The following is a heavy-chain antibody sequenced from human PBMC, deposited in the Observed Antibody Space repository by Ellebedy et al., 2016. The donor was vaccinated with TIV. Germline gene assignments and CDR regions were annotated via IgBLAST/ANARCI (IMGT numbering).Heavy chain of an antibody. Sequence: SGPTLVKPTQTLTLTCTFSGFSLSTTRVSVSWIRQPPGKALEWLARIDCDDDKYFNTSLRTRLTISKDTSKNQVVLNMTNMDPVDTATYYCARTDGSGWAFDSWGQGTLVTVSS. J-gene: IGHJ4*02. CDR1: GFSLSTTRVS. CDR3: ARTDGSGWAFDS. CDR2: IDCDDDK. D-gene: IGHD6-19*01. V-gene: IGHV2-70*11.